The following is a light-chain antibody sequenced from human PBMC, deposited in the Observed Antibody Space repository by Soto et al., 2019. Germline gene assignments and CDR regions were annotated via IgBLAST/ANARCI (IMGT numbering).Light chain of an antibody. CDR2: EDR. CDR1: KLGDKF. Sequence: SYELTQSPSESVSPGQTASITCSGDKLGDKFAYWYQQKPGQSPVVVIYEDRKRPSGIPERFSGSNSGNTATLTISGTQAMDEADYYCQAWDSSSVVFGGGTKLTVL. CDR3: QAWDSSSVV. J-gene: IGLJ2*01. V-gene: IGLV3-1*01.